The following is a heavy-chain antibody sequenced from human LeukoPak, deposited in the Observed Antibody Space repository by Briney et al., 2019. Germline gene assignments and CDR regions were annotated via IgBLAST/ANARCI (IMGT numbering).Heavy chain of an antibody. J-gene: IGHJ4*02. CDR3: AKNGHGSGSYYPRTKYYFDY. CDR2: ISGSGGST. V-gene: IGHV3-23*01. D-gene: IGHD3-10*01. Sequence: GGSLRLSCAASGFTFRIYGMSWVRQAPGKGLEWVSAISGSGGSTYYADSVKGRFTISRDNSKNTLYLQMNSLRAEDTAVYYCAKNGHGSGSYYPRTKYYFDYWGQGTLVTVSS. CDR1: GFTFRIYG.